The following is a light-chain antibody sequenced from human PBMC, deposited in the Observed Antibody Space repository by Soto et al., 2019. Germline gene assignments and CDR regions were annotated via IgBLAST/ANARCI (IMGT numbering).Light chain of an antibody. Sequence: QSALTQPASASGSPGQSITISCTGTSSDVGAYNYVSWYQQHPGKAPKLMIYEVSNRPSGVSNRFSGSKSGNTASLTISGLQAEDEADYYCNSYTRSSTWVFGGGTKLTVL. CDR2: EVS. J-gene: IGLJ3*02. V-gene: IGLV2-14*01. CDR1: SSDVGAYNY. CDR3: NSYTRSSTWV.